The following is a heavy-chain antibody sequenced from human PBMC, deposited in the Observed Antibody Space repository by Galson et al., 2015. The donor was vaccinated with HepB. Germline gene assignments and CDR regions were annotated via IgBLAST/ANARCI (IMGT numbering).Heavy chain of an antibody. D-gene: IGHD3-10*01. J-gene: IGHJ5*02. V-gene: IGHV3-49*04. CDR1: GFTFSSYA. Sequence: SLRLSCAASGFTFSSYAMHWVRQAPGKGLEWVGFIRSKAYGGTTEYAASVEGRFTISRDDSKSIAYLQMNSLKTEDTDVYYCTRVGVLLWFGELSNWFDPWGQGTLVTVSS. CDR2: IRSKAYGGTT. CDR3: TRVGVLLWFGELSNWFDP.